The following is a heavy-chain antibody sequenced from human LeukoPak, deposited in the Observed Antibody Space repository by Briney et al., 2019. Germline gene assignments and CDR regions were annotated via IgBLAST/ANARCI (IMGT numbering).Heavy chain of an antibody. D-gene: IGHD6-19*01. V-gene: IGHV1-2*06. CDR2: INPNSGGT. J-gene: IGHJ4*02. CDR1: GYTFTGYY. Sequence: ASVKVSCKASGYTFTGYYMHWVRQAPGQGLEWMGRINPNSGGTNYAQRFQGRVTMTRDTSISTAYMELSRLRSDDTAVYYCARDSLDRGIAVAATGGYYFDYWGQGTLVTVSS. CDR3: ARDSLDRGIAVAATGGYYFDY.